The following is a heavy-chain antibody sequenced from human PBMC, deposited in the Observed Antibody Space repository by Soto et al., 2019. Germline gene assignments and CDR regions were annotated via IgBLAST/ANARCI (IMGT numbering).Heavy chain of an antibody. V-gene: IGHV3-53*01. CDR2: VCTGGAT. Sequence: PGGSLRLSCVGSGFDVTTNCMRWVRQAPVKGLECVSIVCTGGATHYADSVKGRFTISRDRSKNTVHLQMNNVRAEDTAVYYCVRDKRTISGIFPGYWGQGTQVTVSS. CDR1: GFDVTTNC. CDR3: VRDKRTISGIFPGY. D-gene: IGHD1-1*01. J-gene: IGHJ4*02.